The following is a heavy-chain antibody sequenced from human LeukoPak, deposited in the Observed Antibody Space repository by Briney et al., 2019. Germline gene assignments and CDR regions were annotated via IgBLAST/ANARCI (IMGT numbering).Heavy chain of an antibody. Sequence: SETLSLTCSVSDDSISSYYWSWIRQPPGKGPEWIGYINYSGRTNYNPSLKSRVTISLDTSKHQFSLKLSSVTAADTAVYFCARLDWSGYYLDYWGQGTLVTVSS. CDR3: ARLDWSGYYLDY. CDR2: INYSGRT. J-gene: IGHJ4*02. V-gene: IGHV4-59*08. D-gene: IGHD3-3*01. CDR1: DDSISSYY.